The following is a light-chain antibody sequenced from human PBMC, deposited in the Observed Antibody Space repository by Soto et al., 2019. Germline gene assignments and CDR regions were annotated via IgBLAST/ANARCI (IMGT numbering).Light chain of an antibody. CDR2: TND. J-gene: IGLJ3*02. V-gene: IGLV1-44*01. CDR3: AVWDDSMNAVV. CDR1: TSNIERNA. Sequence: QSVLTQPPSASGAPGQRVTISCSGSTSNIERNAVNWYQQFTGTAPKLLISTNDDRPSGVPDRFSGSKSGTSASLAISGLQSEDEADYYCAVWDDSMNAVVFGGGTKVTV.